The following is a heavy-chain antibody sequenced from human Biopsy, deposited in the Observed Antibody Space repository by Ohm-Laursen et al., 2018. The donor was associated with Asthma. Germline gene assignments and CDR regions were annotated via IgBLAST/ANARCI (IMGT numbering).Heavy chain of an antibody. J-gene: IGHJ6*02. D-gene: IGHD3-10*01. Sequence: SLRLSCAASGFTLTTYAIHWVRQAPGKGLEWVAVISYDGSAKYSADSVKGRFIVSRDISKNILSLQMNSLRPEDTAVYYCARDVVWFREVGGMDVWGQGTTVTVSS. CDR2: ISYDGSAK. CDR3: ARDVVWFREVGGMDV. CDR1: GFTLTTYA. V-gene: IGHV3-30*03.